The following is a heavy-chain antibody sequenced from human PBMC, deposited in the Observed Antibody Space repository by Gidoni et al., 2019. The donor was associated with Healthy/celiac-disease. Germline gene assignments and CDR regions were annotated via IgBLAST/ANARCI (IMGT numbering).Heavy chain of an antibody. CDR2: IKQDGSEK. D-gene: IGHD1-1*01. Sequence: WVANIKQDGSEKYYVDSVKGRFTIPRDNAKNSLYLQMNSLRAEDTAVYYCARANGGYWGQGTLVTVSS. J-gene: IGHJ4*02. CDR3: ARANGGY. V-gene: IGHV3-7*01.